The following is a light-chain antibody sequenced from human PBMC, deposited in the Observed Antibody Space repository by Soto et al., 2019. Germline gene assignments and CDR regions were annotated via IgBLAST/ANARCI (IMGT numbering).Light chain of an antibody. CDR1: QSVSSN. J-gene: IGKJ1*01. V-gene: IGKV3-20*01. CDR2: GAS. Sequence: EIVMTQSPATLSVSPGERATLSCRASQSVSSNLAWYQQKAGQAPRLLIYGASSRATGIPDRFSGGGSGTDFTLTISRLEPEDYAVYYCQQYGHSLWTFGQGTKVDIK. CDR3: QQYGHSLWT.